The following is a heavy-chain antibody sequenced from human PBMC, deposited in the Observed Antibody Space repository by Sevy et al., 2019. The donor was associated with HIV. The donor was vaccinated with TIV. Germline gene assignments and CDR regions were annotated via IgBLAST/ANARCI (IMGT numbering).Heavy chain of an antibody. D-gene: IGHD3-3*01. Sequence: GGSLRLSCAASGFTFASYGMSWVRQAPGKGLEWVSGFTGSGGSTYYADSVKGRFTISRDNSRNTLYLQMNSLRAEDTAVYYCAKASCLDFWSGYRGFDPWGQGTLVTVSS. CDR2: FTGSGGST. CDR3: AKASCLDFWSGYRGFDP. V-gene: IGHV3-23*01. CDR1: GFTFASYG. J-gene: IGHJ5*02.